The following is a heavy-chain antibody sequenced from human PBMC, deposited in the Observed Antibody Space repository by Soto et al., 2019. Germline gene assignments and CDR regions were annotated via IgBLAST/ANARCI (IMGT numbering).Heavy chain of an antibody. V-gene: IGHV4-59*01. J-gene: IGHJ4*02. CDR2: IYYSGST. CDR1: GCSISSYY. Sequence: SETLSLTCPVSGCSISSYYWSWIRQPPGKGLEWIGYIYYSGSTNYNPSLKSRVTISVDTSKNQFSLKLSSVTAADTAVYYCARGTTMIDAWFDYWGQGTLVTVSS. D-gene: IGHD3-22*01. CDR3: ARGTTMIDAWFDY.